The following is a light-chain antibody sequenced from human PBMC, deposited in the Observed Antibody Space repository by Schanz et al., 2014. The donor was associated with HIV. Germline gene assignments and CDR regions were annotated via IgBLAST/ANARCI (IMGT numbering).Light chain of an antibody. Sequence: QSALTQPPSASGSPGQSVTLSCTGTSSDVGDYNYVSWYQQHPGKAPKIMIYEVSKRPSGVPDRFSGSKSGTSASLAISGLQSEDEGDYYCAAWDVSLNGPVFGGGTKLTVL. CDR1: SSDVGDYNY. V-gene: IGLV2-8*01. CDR3: AAWDVSLNGPV. CDR2: EVS. J-gene: IGLJ2*01.